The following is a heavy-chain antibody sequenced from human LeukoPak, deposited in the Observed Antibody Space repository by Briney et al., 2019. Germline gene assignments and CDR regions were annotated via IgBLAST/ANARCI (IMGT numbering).Heavy chain of an antibody. V-gene: IGHV3-30*18. D-gene: IGHD3-22*01. CDR1: GFTFSGYG. J-gene: IGHJ4*02. CDR3: AKNAYYYDSGPYYRPGDY. CDR2: ISYDGTNN. Sequence: PGGSLRLSCAASGFTFSGYGMHWVRQAPGKGLEWVAVISYDGTNNYYADSVKGRFTISRDNSKNTLYLQMNSLRAEDTAVYYCAKNAYYYDSGPYYRPGDYWGQGSLVTVSS.